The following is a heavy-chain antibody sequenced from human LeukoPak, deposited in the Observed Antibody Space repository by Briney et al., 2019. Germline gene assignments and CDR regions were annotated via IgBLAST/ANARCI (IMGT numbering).Heavy chain of an antibody. CDR3: AKEIWPTVTTPGHTHFDY. CDR1: GFTFSNYG. J-gene: IGHJ4*02. V-gene: IGHV3-30*02. CDR2: IRYDGRNK. Sequence: GGSLRLSCAASGFTFSNYGIHWVRQAPGKGLEWVAFIRYDGRNKYYADSVKGRFTISRDNSKNTLCLQMNSLRAEDTAVYYCAKEIWPTVTTPGHTHFDYWGQGTLVTVSS. D-gene: IGHD4-17*01.